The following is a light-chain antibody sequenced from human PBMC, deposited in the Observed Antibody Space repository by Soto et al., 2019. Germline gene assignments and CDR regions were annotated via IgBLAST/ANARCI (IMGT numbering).Light chain of an antibody. J-gene: IGLJ1*01. CDR2: YDD. CDR1: SSNIGNNA. V-gene: IGLV1-36*01. Sequence: QSVLTQPPSVSAAPRQRVTISCSGSSSNIGNNAVNWYQQLPGKAPKLLIYYDDLLPSGVSDRFSGSKSGTSASLAISGLQSEDEADYYCAAWDDSLNGLVFGTGTKLTVL. CDR3: AAWDDSLNGLV.